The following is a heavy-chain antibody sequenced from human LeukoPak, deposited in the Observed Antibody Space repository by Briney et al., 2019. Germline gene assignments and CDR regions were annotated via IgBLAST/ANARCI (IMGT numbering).Heavy chain of an antibody. Sequence: VASVKVSCKASGYTFTGYYMHWVRQAPGQGLEWMGWINPNSGGTNYAQKFQGRVTMTRDTSISTAYMELSRLRSDDTAVYYCARVDRHYYGSGSDPIDYWGQGTLVTVSS. J-gene: IGHJ4*02. CDR2: INPNSGGT. CDR3: ARVDRHYYGSGSDPIDY. CDR1: GYTFTGYY. V-gene: IGHV1-2*02. D-gene: IGHD3-10*01.